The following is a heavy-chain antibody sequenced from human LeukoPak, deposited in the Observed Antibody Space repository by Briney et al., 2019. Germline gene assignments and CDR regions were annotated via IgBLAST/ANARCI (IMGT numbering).Heavy chain of an antibody. V-gene: IGHV3-48*01. J-gene: IGHJ4*02. Sequence: GGSLRLSCAASGFTFSNYSMSWVRQAPGKGLEWVSYISSSSRTIYYADSVKGRFTISRDNAKNSLYLQMNSLRAEDTAVYYCARDLDFWSGYYTPSYFDYWGQGILVTVSS. D-gene: IGHD3-3*01. CDR3: ARDLDFWSGYYTPSYFDY. CDR2: ISSSSRTI. CDR1: GFTFSNYS.